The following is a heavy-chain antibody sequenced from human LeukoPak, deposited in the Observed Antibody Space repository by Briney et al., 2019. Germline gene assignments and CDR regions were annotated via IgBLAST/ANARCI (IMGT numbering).Heavy chain of an antibody. D-gene: IGHD3-9*01. Sequence: PGGSLRLSCAASGLTFSNYAMSWVRQAPGKGLEWVAAVSGSGDGTYYADSVKGRFTISRDNSRNTLYLQMNGLGAEDTAVYYCARDLKGILTGYVYWGQGTLVTVSS. V-gene: IGHV3-23*01. J-gene: IGHJ4*02. CDR2: VSGSGDGT. CDR1: GLTFSNYA. CDR3: ARDLKGILTGYVY.